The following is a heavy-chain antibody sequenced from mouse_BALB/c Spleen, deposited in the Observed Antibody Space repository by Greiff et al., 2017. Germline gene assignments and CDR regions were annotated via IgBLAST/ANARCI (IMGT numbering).Heavy chain of an antibody. V-gene: IGHV3-6*02. J-gene: IGHJ4*01. D-gene: IGHD2-1*01. CDR1: GYSITSGYY. Sequence: EVKLMESGPGLVKPSQSLSLTCSVTGYSITSGYYWNWIRQFPGNKLEWMGYISYDGSNNYNPSLKNRISITRDTSKNQFFLKLNSVTTEDTATYYCAKESSVYYGNYDPYYYAMDYWGQGTSVTVSS. CDR3: AKESSVYYGNYDPYYYAMDY. CDR2: ISYDGSN.